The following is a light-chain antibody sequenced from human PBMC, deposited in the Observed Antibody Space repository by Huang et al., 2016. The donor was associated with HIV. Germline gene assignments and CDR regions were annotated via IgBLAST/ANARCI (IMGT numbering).Light chain of an antibody. J-gene: IGKJ1*01. CDR1: QSVDSGY. CDR2: GTS. CDR3: HQYGSSKAT. Sequence: VLTQSPGSVSVSLGDRVTVSCRASQSVDSGYLAWYQQKAGQSPRVLVYGTSSRASGIPSRFSGSGSGTEFTLTISRLEPEDFGVYYCHQYGSSKATFGQGTKVDI. V-gene: IGKV3-20*01.